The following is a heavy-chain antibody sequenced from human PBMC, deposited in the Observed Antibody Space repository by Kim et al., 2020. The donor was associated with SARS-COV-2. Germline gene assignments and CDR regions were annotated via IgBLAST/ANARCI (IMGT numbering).Heavy chain of an antibody. D-gene: IGHD3-3*01. CDR3: ARDLARLEWLSHGMDV. V-gene: IGHV1-69*13. J-gene: IGHJ6*02. CDR1: GGTFSSYA. Sequence: SVKVSCKASGGTFSSYAISWVRQAPGQGLEWMGGIIPIFGTANYAQKFQGRVTITADESTSTAYMELSSLRSEDTAVYYCARDLARLEWLSHGMDVWGQGTTVTVSS. CDR2: IIPIFGTA.